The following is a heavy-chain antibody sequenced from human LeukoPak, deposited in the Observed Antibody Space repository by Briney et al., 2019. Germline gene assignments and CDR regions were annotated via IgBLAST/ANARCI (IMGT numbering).Heavy chain of an antibody. J-gene: IGHJ5*02. V-gene: IGHV1-8*01. Sequence: ASVKVSCKASGYTFTSYDINWVRQATGQGLEWMGWMNPNSGNTGYAQKFQGRVTMTRNTSISTAYMELSSLRSEDTAVYYCSLRPTPYSSGWYPGAPWGQGNLVPVSS. CDR1: GYTFTSYD. CDR2: MNPNSGNT. D-gene: IGHD6-19*01. CDR3: SLRPTPYSSGWYPGAP.